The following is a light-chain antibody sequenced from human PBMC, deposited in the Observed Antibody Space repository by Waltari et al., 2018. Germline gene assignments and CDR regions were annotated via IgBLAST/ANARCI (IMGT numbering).Light chain of an antibody. V-gene: IGKV2-28*01. Sequence: DIVMTQSPLSLPVTPGKPASISCRSSQSLLHSNGYNYLDWYLQKPGQSPQLLIYLGSTRASGVPDRFSGSGSGTDFTLNISRVEAEDVGVYYCMQALHTPTFGQGTKVEIK. J-gene: IGKJ1*01. CDR2: LGS. CDR1: QSLLHSNGYNY. CDR3: MQALHTPT.